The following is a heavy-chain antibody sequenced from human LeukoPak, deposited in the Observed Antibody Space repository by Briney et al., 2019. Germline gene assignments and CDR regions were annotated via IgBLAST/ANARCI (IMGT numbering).Heavy chain of an antibody. Sequence: GGSLRLSCAASGITFSNYWMSWVRQAPGKGLEWVANINPDGSEKNYVHSVKGRFTISRDNAKNSLSLQMNSLRAEDTAVHYCATEPGIGYAFDIWGQGRMVTVSS. V-gene: IGHV3-7*01. CDR3: ATEPGIGYAFDI. CDR1: GITFSNYW. J-gene: IGHJ3*02. D-gene: IGHD3-10*01. CDR2: INPDGSEK.